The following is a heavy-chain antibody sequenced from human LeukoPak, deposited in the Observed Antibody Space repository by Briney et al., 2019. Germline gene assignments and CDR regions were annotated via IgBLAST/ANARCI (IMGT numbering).Heavy chain of an antibody. CDR2: ISSSGNTI. CDR3: ARDYGGEYFQH. J-gene: IGHJ1*01. V-gene: IGHV3-48*03. Sequence: PGGSLRLSCAASGFTFTNSEMNWVRQAPGKGLEWVSYISSSGNTIYYADSVKGRFTISRDNAKNPLYLQMNSLRAEDTAVYYCARDYGGEYFQHWGQGTLVTVSS. D-gene: IGHD4-17*01. CDR1: GFTFTNSE.